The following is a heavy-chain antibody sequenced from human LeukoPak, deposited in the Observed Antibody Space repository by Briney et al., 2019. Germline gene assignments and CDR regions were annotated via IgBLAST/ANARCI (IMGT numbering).Heavy chain of an antibody. CDR2: INPSGGST. V-gene: IGHV1-46*01. CDR3: ARDYDAFDI. CDR1: GYTFTSYY. Sequence: GASVKVSCKASGYTFTSYYMHWVRQAPGQGLEWMGIINPSGGSTSYAQKFQGRVTMTRDTSISTAYMELSRLRSDDTAVYYCARDYDAFDIWGQGTMVTVSS. J-gene: IGHJ3*02.